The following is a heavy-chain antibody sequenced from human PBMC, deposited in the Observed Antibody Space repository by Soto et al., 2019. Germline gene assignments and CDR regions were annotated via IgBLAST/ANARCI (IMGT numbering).Heavy chain of an antibody. V-gene: IGHV3-74*01. J-gene: IGHJ3*02. D-gene: IGHD1-7*01. CDR1: GFTFSSHW. CDR2: INGDGSST. Sequence: PGGSLRLSCAASGFTFSSHWMHWVRQAPGKGLVWVSRINGDGSSTSYADSVRGRFTISRDNAKNTLFLQMNILRAEDTAVYYCARGNRWDYRLDIWGQGTMVTVSS. CDR3: ARGNRWDYRLDI.